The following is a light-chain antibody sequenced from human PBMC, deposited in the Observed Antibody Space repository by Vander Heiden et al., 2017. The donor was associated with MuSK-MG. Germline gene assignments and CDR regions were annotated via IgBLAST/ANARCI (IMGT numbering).Light chain of an antibody. CDR1: SSDVGSYNL. CDR3: CSYVTGSTYV. J-gene: IGLJ1*01. CDR2: EVT. V-gene: IGLV2-23*02. Sequence: SSQSPPSSVVGPPGQSITISCTGTSSDVGSYNLVSWYQQHPGKAPQLMIYEVTKRPSGVSNRFSGSKSGNTASLTISGLQAEDEAEYYCCSYVTGSTYVFGTGTKVTVL.